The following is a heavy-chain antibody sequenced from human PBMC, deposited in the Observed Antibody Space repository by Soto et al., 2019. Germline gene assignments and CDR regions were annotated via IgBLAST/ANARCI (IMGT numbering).Heavy chain of an antibody. Sequence: PGGSLRLSCAASGSTFGSYSMNWVRQAPGKGLEWVSSISSSSSYIYYADSVKGRFTISRDTAKNPLYLQMNSLRAEDTAVYYCARDDVLCDGGRCYGVPLDVWGKGTTVTVSS. CDR2: ISSSSSYI. J-gene: IGHJ6*04. D-gene: IGHD2-15*01. CDR1: GSTFGSYS. V-gene: IGHV3-21*01. CDR3: ARDDVLCDGGRCYGVPLDV.